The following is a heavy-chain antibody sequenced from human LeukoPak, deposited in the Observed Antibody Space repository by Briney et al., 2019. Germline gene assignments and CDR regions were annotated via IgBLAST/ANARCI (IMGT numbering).Heavy chain of an antibody. V-gene: IGHV3-23*01. CDR3: AKEMEQWLVRSFFDY. CDR2: ISGSGGST. Sequence: TSAGSGFTLRRYAMSWVRQASGKWLGWVTAISGSGGSTYYAYSVKGRFSISRDNSKNTLYLQMNSLRAEDTAVYDCAKEMEQWLVRSFFDYWGQGTLVTVSS. J-gene: IGHJ4*02. D-gene: IGHD6-19*01. CDR1: GFTLRRYA.